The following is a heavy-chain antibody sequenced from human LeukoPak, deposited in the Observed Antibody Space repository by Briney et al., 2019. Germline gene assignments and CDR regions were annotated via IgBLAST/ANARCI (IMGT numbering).Heavy chain of an antibody. D-gene: IGHD1-1*01. CDR2: ISYDGSNK. V-gene: IGHV3-30*18. Sequence: GGSLRLSCAASGFTFSSYGMHWVRQAPGKGLEWVAVISYDGSNKYYADSVKGRFTISRDNSKNTLYLQMNSLRAEDTAVYYCAKDQGAVWDRTGTRRDDYYYGMDVWGQGTTVTVSS. J-gene: IGHJ6*02. CDR3: AKDQGAVWDRTGTRRDDYYYGMDV. CDR1: GFTFSSYG.